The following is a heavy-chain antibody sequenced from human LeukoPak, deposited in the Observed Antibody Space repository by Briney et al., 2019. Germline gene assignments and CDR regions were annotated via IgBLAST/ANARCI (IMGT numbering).Heavy chain of an antibody. V-gene: IGHV3-43*02. D-gene: IGHD6-19*01. CDR1: GFTFDDYA. J-gene: IGHJ6*04. CDR3: AKDRTGYSSGYSMDV. CDR2: ISGDSYRT. Sequence: GGSLRLSCVAPGFTFDDYAMHWVRQAPGKGLEWVSLISGDSYRTDYADSVKGRFTISRDKNKNSLYLQMNSLRNEDTALYFCAKDRTGYSSGYSMDVWGKGTTVTVSS.